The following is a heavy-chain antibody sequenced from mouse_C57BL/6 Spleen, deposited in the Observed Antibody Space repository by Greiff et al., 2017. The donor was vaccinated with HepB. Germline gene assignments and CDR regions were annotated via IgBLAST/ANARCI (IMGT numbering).Heavy chain of an antibody. CDR3: TRCGSSLYWYFDV. D-gene: IGHD1-1*01. J-gene: IGHJ1*03. CDR1: GYTFTSYW. V-gene: IGHV1-5*01. CDR2: IYPGNSDT. Sequence: VQLQQSGTVLARPGASVKMSCKTSGYTFTSYWMHWVKQRPGQGLEWIGAIYPGNSDTSYNQKFNGKAKLTAVTSASTAYMELSSLTNEDSAGYYCTRCGSSLYWYFDVWGTGTTVTVSS.